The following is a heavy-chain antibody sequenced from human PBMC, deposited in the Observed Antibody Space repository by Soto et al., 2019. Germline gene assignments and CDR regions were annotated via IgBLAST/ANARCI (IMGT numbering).Heavy chain of an antibody. CDR1: GGTFNSYA. Sequence: QVQLVQSGAEVKKPGSSVKVSCKASGGTFNSYAISWVRQAPGQGLEWMGGIIPIFGTAKYAQKFQGRVTITADDSTNTGYLELTNLTSEDTALYFCTRVGYTSGPTFDYWGQGTLVIVSS. CDR3: TRVGYTSGPTFDY. D-gene: IGHD5-12*01. V-gene: IGHV1-69*01. CDR2: IIPIFGTA. J-gene: IGHJ4*02.